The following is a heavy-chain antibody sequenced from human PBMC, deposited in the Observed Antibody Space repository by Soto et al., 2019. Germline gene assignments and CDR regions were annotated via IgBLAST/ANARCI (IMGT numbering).Heavy chain of an antibody. V-gene: IGHV2-5*02. J-gene: IGHJ4*02. CDR3: AHIVVAGLGYYFDY. CDR1: GFSLSSPRMA. D-gene: IGHD6-19*01. Sequence: ITLKESGPTLVKPTQTLTLTCTFSGFSLSSPRMAVGWIRQPPGKALEWLALIYWDDDKRYSPFLKSRLTITKDTSKNQVVLTMSNMDPVDTARYYCAHIVVAGLGYYFDYWGQGTLVTVSS. CDR2: IYWDDDK.